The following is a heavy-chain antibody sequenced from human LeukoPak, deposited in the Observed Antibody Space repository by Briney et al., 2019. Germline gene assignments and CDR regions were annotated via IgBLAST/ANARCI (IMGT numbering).Heavy chain of an antibody. CDR3: ARDRTLSVTGNYYYMDV. CDR1: GYTFTSYA. CDR2: INAGNGNT. J-gene: IGHJ6*03. V-gene: IGHV1-3*03. D-gene: IGHD1-14*01. Sequence: ASVKVSCKASGYTFTSYAMHWVRQAPGQRLEWMGWINAGNGNTKYSQEFQGRVTITRDTSASTAYMELSSLRSEDMAVYYCARDRTLSVTGNYYYMDVWGKGTTVTVSS.